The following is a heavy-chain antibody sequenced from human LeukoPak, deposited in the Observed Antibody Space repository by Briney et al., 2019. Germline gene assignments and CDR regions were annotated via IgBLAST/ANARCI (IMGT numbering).Heavy chain of an antibody. CDR2: IYYSGST. J-gene: IGHJ5*02. V-gene: IGHV4-39*07. CDR3: ARDWGVTVTLSWFDP. Sequence: SETLSLTCTVSGGSISSSSYYWGWIRQPPGKGLEWIGSIYYSGSTYYNPSLKSRVTISVDTSKNQFSLKLSSVTAADTAVYYCARDWGVTVTLSWFDPWGQGTLVTVSS. CDR1: GGSISSSSYY. D-gene: IGHD4-17*01.